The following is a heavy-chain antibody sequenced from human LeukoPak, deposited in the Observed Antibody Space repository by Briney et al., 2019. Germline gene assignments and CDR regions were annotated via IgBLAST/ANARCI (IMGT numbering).Heavy chain of an antibody. CDR1: GFTFSSYA. V-gene: IGHV3-64*01. CDR3: ARDPYGDSLETYYYYYGMDV. CDR2: ISSNGGST. D-gene: IGHD4-17*01. J-gene: IGHJ6*02. Sequence: GGSLRLSCAASGFTFSSYAMHWVRQAPGKGLEYVSAISSNGGSTYYANSVKGRFTISRDNSKNTLYLQMGSLRAEDMAVYYCARDPYGDSLETYYYYYGMDVWGQGTTVTVSS.